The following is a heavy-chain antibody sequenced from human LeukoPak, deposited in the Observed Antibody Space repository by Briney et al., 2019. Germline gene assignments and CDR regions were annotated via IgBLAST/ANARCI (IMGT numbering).Heavy chain of an antibody. CDR1: GGTFSSYA. D-gene: IGHD5-24*01. J-gene: IGHJ4*02. CDR2: VIPIFGTA. V-gene: IGHV1-69*05. CDR3: ARSSIEMATINAY. Sequence: SVKVSCKASGGTFSSYAISWVRQAPGQGLEWMGGVIPIFGTANYAQKFQGRVTITTDESTSTAYMELSSLRSEDTAVYYCARSSIEMATINAYWGQGTLVTVSS.